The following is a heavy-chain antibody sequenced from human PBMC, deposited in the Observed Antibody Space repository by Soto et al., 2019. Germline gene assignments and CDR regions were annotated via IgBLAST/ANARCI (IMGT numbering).Heavy chain of an antibody. CDR3: ARPGYDYGNYYGMDV. V-gene: IGHV5-10-1*01. CDR2: IDPSDSYT. CDR1: GYSFTSYW. D-gene: IGHD4-17*01. Sequence: GESLKISCKGSGYSFTSYWISWVRQMPGKGLEWMGRIDPSDSYTNYSPSFQGHVTISADKSISTAYLQWSSLKASDTAMYYCARPGYDYGNYYGMDVWGQGTTVTVSS. J-gene: IGHJ6*02.